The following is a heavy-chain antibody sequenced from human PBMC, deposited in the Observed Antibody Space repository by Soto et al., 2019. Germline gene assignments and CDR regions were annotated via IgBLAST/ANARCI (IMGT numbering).Heavy chain of an antibody. Sequence: ASVKVSCKASGYTFTSYDINWVRQATGQGLEWMGWMNPNSGNTGYAQKFQGRVTMTRNTSISTAYMELSSLRSEDTAVYYCARVAPVTIFVVVTPLRYYGMVVSCPGTTVTVS. CDR1: GYTFTSYD. CDR2: MNPNSGNT. V-gene: IGHV1-8*01. D-gene: IGHD3-3*01. J-gene: IGHJ6*02. CDR3: ARVAPVTIFVVVTPLRYYGMVV.